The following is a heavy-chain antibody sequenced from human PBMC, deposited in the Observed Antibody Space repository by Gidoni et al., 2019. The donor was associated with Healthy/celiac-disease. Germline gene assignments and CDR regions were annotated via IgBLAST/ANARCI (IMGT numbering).Heavy chain of an antibody. V-gene: IGHV3-23*04. CDR3: AKGIKPRITMIVVVITSYFDY. D-gene: IGHD3-22*01. J-gene: IGHJ4*02. Sequence: VQLVESGGGLVQPGGSLRLSCAASGFTFSSYAMSWVRQAPGKGLEWVSAISGSGGSTYYADSVKGRFTISRDNSKNTLYLQMNSLRAEDTAVYYCAKGIKPRITMIVVVITSYFDYWGQGTLVTVSS. CDR2: ISGSGGST. CDR1: GFTFSSYA.